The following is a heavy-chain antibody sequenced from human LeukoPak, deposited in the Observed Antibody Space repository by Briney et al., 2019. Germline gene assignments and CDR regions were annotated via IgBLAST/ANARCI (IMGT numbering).Heavy chain of an antibody. CDR2: IYHSGST. J-gene: IGHJ4*02. Sequence: PSETLSLTCAVSGGSISSGGYSWSWIRQPPGKGLEWIGYIYHSGSTYYNPSLKSRVTISVDRSKNQFSLKLSSVTAADTAVYYCAGGYGIAAAVWGQGTLVTVSS. CDR3: AGGYGIAAAV. D-gene: IGHD6-13*01. V-gene: IGHV4-30-2*01. CDR1: GGSISSGGYS.